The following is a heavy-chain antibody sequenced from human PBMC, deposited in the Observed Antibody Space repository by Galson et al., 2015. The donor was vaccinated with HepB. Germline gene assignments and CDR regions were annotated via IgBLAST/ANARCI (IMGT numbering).Heavy chain of an antibody. CDR3: AKDRGGIVGATYYFDY. CDR1: GFTFSSYA. Sequence: SLRLSCAASGFTFSSYAMSWVRQAPGKGLEWVSAISGSGGSTYYADSVKGRFTISRDNSKNTLYLQMNSLRAEDTAVYYCAKDRGGIVGATYYFDYWGQGTLVTVSS. V-gene: IGHV3-23*01. J-gene: IGHJ4*02. D-gene: IGHD1-26*01. CDR2: ISGSGGST.